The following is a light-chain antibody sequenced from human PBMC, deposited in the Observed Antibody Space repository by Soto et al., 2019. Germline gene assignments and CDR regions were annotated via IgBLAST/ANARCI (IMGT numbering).Light chain of an antibody. Sequence: IVMTQSPATLSVSPGERVTLSCRASQSVESNLAWYQQKPGQAPRLLIYGASTRATDMPGRFSGRGAGAEFTLTISSLQSEDFAVYYCQQYRSWPRTFGQGTKVDI. CDR3: QQYRSWPRT. CDR2: GAS. CDR1: QSVESN. J-gene: IGKJ1*01. V-gene: IGKV3-15*01.